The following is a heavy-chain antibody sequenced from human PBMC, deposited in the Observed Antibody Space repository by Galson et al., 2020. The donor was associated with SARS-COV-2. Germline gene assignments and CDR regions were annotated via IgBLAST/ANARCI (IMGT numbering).Heavy chain of an antibody. J-gene: IGHJ6*02. CDR1: SGSLTRGGYY. CDR2: IHYSGVT. D-gene: IGHD3-22*01. Sequence: SQTLSLTGTFPSGSLTRGGYYWSWTRRHPGKGLEGIGYIHYSGVTYYNPSLKSRLSISLDTSKNQFSLKLSSVTAADTAVYYCARAVDYDSTGYYSAAYYGLDVWGQGTTVTVSS. CDR3: ARAVDYDSTGYYSAAYYGLDV. V-gene: IGHV4-31*03.